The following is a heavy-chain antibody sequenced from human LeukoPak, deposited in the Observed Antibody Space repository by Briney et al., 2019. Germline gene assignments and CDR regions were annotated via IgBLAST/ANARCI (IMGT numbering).Heavy chain of an antibody. Sequence: GGSLRLSCAASGFTFSSYGMHWVRQAPGTGLEWVAVLSYDGSNKYYADSVKGRFTISRDNSKNTLYLQMNSLRAEDTAVYYCAKDRDIAAAAYYFDYWGPGTLVTVSS. D-gene: IGHD6-13*01. J-gene: IGHJ4*02. CDR1: GFTFSSYG. CDR2: LSYDGSNK. CDR3: AKDRDIAAAAYYFDY. V-gene: IGHV3-30*18.